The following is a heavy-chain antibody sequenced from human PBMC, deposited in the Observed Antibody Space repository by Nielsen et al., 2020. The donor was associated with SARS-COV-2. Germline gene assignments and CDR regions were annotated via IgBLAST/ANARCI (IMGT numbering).Heavy chain of an antibody. CDR2: ISWNSGSI. CDR3: VRDSSGGYDYFDY. Sequence: GGSLRLSCAASGFTFDDYAMHWVRQAPGKGLEWVSGISWNSGSIGYADSVKGRFTMSRDNAKNSLYLQMNSLRAEDTALYYCVRDSSGGYDYFDYWGQGTLVTVSS. V-gene: IGHV3-9*01. D-gene: IGHD5-12*01. CDR1: GFTFDDYA. J-gene: IGHJ4*02.